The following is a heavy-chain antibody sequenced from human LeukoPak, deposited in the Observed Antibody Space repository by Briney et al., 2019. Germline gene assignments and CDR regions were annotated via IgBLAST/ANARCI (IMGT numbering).Heavy chain of an antibody. CDR1: GGTFSSYA. D-gene: IGHD6-13*01. J-gene: IGHJ4*02. V-gene: IGHV1-69*05. CDR3: ARDRGYSSSLPDDY. CDR2: IIPIFGTA. Sequence: GASVKVSCKASGGTFSSYAISWVRQAPGQGLEWMGGIIPIFGTANYAQKFQGRVTITTDESTSTAYMEPSSLRSEDTAVYYCARDRGYSSSLPDDYWGQGTLVTVSS.